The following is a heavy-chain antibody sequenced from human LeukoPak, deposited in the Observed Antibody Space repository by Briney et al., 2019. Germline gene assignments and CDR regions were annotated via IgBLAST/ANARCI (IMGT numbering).Heavy chain of an antibody. CDR2: IYTSGST. V-gene: IGHV4-4*07. D-gene: IGHD3-10*01. Sequence: PSETLSLTCTVSGGSISSYYWSWIRQPAGKGLEWIGRIYTSGSTNYNPSLKSRVTMSVDTSKNQFSLKLSSVTAADTAVYYCARDLFPVRSDAFDIWGQGTMVTVSS. CDR1: GGSISSYY. CDR3: ARDLFPVRSDAFDI. J-gene: IGHJ3*02.